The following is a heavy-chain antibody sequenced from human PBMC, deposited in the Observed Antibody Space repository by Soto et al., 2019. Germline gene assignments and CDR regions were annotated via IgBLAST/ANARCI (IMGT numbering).Heavy chain of an antibody. CDR1: GFTFRSYC. J-gene: IGHJ6*02. CDR3: ARKRVPISHGDTHEAGMDV. Sequence: GGSQSLSCTASGFTFRSYCMHCVRQAPGKGLEWVAVISYDGSNKYYADSVKGRFTISRDNSKNTLYLQMNSLRAEDTAVYYCARKRVPISHGDTHEAGMDVWGQGTTVTV. CDR2: ISYDGSNK. V-gene: IGHV3-30*03. D-gene: IGHD4-17*01.